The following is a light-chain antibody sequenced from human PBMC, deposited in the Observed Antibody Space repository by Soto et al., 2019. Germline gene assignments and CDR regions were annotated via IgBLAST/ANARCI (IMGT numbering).Light chain of an antibody. V-gene: IGKV1D-12*01. J-gene: IGKJ4*01. CDR3: QQANSFPLT. CDR2: AAS. CDR1: QAINNW. Sequence: DIQMTQSPSSVSASVGDRVTITCRASQAINNWLAWYQQKPGKAPNLLIYAASSLQSGVPSRFSGSGSGTDFTLTISRLQPEDYATYYCQQANSFPLTFGGGTKVEIK.